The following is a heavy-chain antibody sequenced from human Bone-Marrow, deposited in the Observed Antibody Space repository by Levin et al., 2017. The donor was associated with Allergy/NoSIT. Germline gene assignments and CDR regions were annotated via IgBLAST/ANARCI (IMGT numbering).Heavy chain of an antibody. CDR3: AAATYNYDPFYLDY. CDR1: GFTFKTYS. J-gene: IGHJ4*02. Sequence: GESLKISCTASGFTFKTYSINWVRQSPGKGLEWVSSINSRGLYIYYADSLKGRFTVSRDDSKNSLYLDMDNLRAEDTAVYFCAAATYNYDPFYLDYWGRGVLVTVAS. D-gene: IGHD5-18*01. V-gene: IGHV3-21*01. CDR2: INSRGLYI.